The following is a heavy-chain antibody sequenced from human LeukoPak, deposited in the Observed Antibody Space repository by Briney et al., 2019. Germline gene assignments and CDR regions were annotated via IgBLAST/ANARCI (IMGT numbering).Heavy chain of an antibody. V-gene: IGHV3-7*03. Sequence: GGSLRLSCEASPFIFSGHWLNWVRQTPGKGLEWVTSIKEDGSERQYVDSVKGRFSISRDNTKGSLFLQLNSLRAEDTAVYYCAKDREYDDSCDYNGWGQGTLVTVSS. CDR1: PFIFSGHW. D-gene: IGHD3-22*01. J-gene: IGHJ4*02. CDR2: IKEDGSER. CDR3: AKDREYDDSCDYNG.